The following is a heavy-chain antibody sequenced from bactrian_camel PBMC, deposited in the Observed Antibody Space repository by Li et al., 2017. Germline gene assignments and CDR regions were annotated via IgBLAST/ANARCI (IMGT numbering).Heavy chain of an antibody. J-gene: IGHJ6*01. Sequence: DVQLVESGGGLVQHGGSLRLSCAASGFTFSDYDWSWVRQAPGKGLEWVSLINSYDSSTYYRDSVKGRFTASRDNAKNTVYLQMNTLKSEDTARYYCATGGANYRGGYYYPSDFDNWGRGTQVTVS. CDR2: INSYDSST. V-gene: IGHV3S40*01. CDR3: ATGGANYRGGYYYPSDFDN. D-gene: IGHD2*01. CDR1: GFTFSDYD.